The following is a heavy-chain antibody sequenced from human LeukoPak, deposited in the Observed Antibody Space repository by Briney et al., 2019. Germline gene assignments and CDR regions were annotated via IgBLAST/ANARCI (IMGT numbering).Heavy chain of an antibody. V-gene: IGHV4-59*08. Sequence: SETLSLTCTVSGGSITSNYWSWIRQPPGKGLEWIGYAYYNGRANYNPSLKSRVTISVDTSKNQFSLKLSSVTAADTAVYYCARPNQYCIGDSCYSGHYWGQGTLVTVSS. CDR3: ARPNQYCIGDSCYSGHY. CDR1: GGSITSNY. D-gene: IGHD2-15*01. CDR2: AYYNGRA. J-gene: IGHJ4*02.